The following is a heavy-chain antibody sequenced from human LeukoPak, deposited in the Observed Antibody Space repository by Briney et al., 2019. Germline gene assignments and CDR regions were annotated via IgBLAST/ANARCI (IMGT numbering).Heavy chain of an antibody. Sequence: TGGSLRLSCAASGFTFSSYAMHWVRQAPGKGLEWVAVISYDGSNKYYADSVKGRFTISRDNARNSLYLQMNSLRAEDTAVYYCARDHRPRTIFGVVNHWGQGTLVTVSS. V-gene: IGHV3-30-3*01. CDR2: ISYDGSNK. J-gene: IGHJ4*02. CDR1: GFTFSSYA. D-gene: IGHD3-3*01. CDR3: ARDHRPRTIFGVVNH.